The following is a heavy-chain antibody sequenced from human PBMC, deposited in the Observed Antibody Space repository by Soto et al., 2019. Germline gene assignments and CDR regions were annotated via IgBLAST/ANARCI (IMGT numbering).Heavy chain of an antibody. Sequence: QVQLQGSGPGLVKPSETLSLRCSVSGGSISTYHWSWIRQPPGKRLEWIGNVYYNGNTNYNPSVKSRVSISVDTSKNEFFLRLSSVTAADTAVYYCARGGATGYLDSWGLGTRVIVSS. D-gene: IGHD4-4*01. J-gene: IGHJ4*02. CDR3: ARGGATGYLDS. V-gene: IGHV4-59*01. CDR1: GGSISTYH. CDR2: VYYNGNT.